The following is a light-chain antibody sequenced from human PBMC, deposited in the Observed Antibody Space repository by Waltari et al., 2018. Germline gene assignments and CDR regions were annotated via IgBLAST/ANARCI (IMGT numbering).Light chain of an antibody. V-gene: IGKV3D-15*01. CDR1: QSVSGS. CDR2: GAS. Sequence: EIVMTQSPATLSLSPGETATLSCRASQSVSGSLAWYQQKPGQAPRLLIYGASSRAIGIPDRFSGSGSGTEFTLIIRSLEPEDVAVYYCQKNDNWPHSFGQGTKVEIK. J-gene: IGKJ2*03. CDR3: QKNDNWPHS.